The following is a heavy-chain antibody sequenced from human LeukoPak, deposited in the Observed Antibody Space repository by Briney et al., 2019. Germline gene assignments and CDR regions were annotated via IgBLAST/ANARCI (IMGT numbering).Heavy chain of an antibody. D-gene: IGHD6-19*01. CDR2: IIPILGIA. CDR1: GGTFSSYA. CDR3: ARAGAVAGTYDAFDI. Sequence: SVKVSCKASGGTFSSYAISWVRQAPGQGLEWMGRIIPILGIANYAQKFQGRVTITADKSTSTAYMELSSLRYEDTAVYYCARAGAVAGTYDAFDIWGQGTMVTVSS. J-gene: IGHJ3*02. V-gene: IGHV1-69*04.